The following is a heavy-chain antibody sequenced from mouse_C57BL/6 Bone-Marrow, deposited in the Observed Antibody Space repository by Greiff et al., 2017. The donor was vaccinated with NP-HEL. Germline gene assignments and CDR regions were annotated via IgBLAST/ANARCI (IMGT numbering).Heavy chain of an antibody. V-gene: IGHV1-62-2*01. CDR1: GYTFTEYT. Sequence: QVQLKESGAELVKPGASVKLSCKASGYTFTEYTIHWVKQRSGQGLEWIGWFYPGSGSIKYNEQFEDKATLTADKSSSTVYMEFSRLTSEDSAVYFCARHEAITTVVAPFDYWGQGTTLTVSS. CDR2: FYPGSGSI. CDR3: ARHEAITTVVAPFDY. J-gene: IGHJ2*01. D-gene: IGHD1-1*01.